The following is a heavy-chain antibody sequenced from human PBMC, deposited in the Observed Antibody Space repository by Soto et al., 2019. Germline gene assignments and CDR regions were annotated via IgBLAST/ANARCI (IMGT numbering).Heavy chain of an antibody. Sequence: EVQLLESGGGLVQPGGSLRLSCGASGFRIRNYGLNWVRQAPGKGPGWGSVISRSGAFGFYGDSVKGWFTISRDKSNNTLVLQMNSLRVEDTAIYYCARFDYDESNYPPRGYFDLWGRGTLVTVSS. J-gene: IGHJ2*01. CDR1: GFRIRNYG. V-gene: IGHV3-23*01. CDR3: ARFDYDESNYPPRGYFDL. D-gene: IGHD3-22*01. CDR2: ISRSGAFG.